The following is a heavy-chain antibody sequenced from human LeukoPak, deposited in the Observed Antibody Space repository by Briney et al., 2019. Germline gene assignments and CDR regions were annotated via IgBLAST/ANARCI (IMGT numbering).Heavy chain of an antibody. Sequence: ASVKVSCKTSGYAFTAYYIHWVRQAPGQGLEWMGWIHPNSGDTNYAQKFQGRVTMTRDTSITTAYMELSRLRSDDTAVYYCARDPSLWFGELLSSWFDPWGQGTLVTVSS. J-gene: IGHJ5*02. D-gene: IGHD3-10*01. CDR1: GYAFTAYY. CDR3: ARDPSLWFGELLSSWFDP. CDR2: IHPNSGDT. V-gene: IGHV1-2*02.